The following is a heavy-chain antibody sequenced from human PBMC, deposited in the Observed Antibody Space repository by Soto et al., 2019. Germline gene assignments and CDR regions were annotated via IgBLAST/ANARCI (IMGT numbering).Heavy chain of an antibody. CDR1: GFIFSNYW. V-gene: IGHV3-74*01. CDR3: VRESHGDY. CDR2: IDHDGPT. J-gene: IGHJ4*02. Sequence: EVQLVESGGGLVQPGGSLRLSWAGSGFIFSNYWMHWVRQAPGKGLEWVSRIDHDGPTDYADSVRGRFTVSRDNAESTLYLQMNSLRPDDTAVYYCVRESHGDYWGQGTMVTVSS.